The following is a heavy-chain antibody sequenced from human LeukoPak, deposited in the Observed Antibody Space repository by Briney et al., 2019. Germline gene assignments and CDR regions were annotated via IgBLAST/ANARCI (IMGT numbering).Heavy chain of an antibody. CDR3: AEGLRFLKWLSIFDI. Sequence: GGSLRLSCAASGFTFSSYAMSWVRQAPGKGLEWVSAISGSGGSTYYADSVKGRFTISRDNSKNTLYLQMNSLRAEDTAVYYCAEGLRFLKWLSIFDIWGQGTMVTVSS. J-gene: IGHJ3*02. CDR2: ISGSGGST. CDR1: GFTFSSYA. V-gene: IGHV3-23*01. D-gene: IGHD3-3*01.